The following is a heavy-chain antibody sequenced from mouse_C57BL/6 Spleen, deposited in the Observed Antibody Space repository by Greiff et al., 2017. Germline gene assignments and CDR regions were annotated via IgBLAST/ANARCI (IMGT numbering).Heavy chain of an antibody. CDR1: GYTFTSHW. V-gene: IGHV1-56*01. D-gene: IGHD1-1*01. CDR2: IFPGSGRT. Sequence: VPLQQSGPELVRPGASVKISCKAPGYTFTSHWMQWVRQRPGPGLEWIGEIFPGSGRTYYNEKFTGQATLALDTSSRTAYMQLSSLTSEDSAVCFCARGGATGYAMDDWGQGTSVTVSS. CDR3: ARGGATGYAMDD. J-gene: IGHJ4*01.